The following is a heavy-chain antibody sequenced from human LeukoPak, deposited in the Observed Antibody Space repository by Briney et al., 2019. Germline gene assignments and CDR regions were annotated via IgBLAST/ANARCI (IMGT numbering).Heavy chain of an antibody. V-gene: IGHV1-8*01. J-gene: IGHJ4*02. Sequence: ASVKVSCKASGYTSTSYDINWVRQAPGQGLEWMGWMNPNSGNTGYAQKFQGRVTMTRNTSISTAYMELRSLRSDDTAVYYCARDGSGGGVIVISPQILGSFDYWGQGTLVTVSS. D-gene: IGHD3-16*02. CDR3: ARDGSGGGVIVISPQILGSFDY. CDR2: MNPNSGNT. CDR1: GYTSTSYD.